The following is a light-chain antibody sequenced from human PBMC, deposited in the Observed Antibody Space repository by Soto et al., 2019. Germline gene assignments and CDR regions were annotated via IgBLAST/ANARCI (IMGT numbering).Light chain of an antibody. CDR2: DVD. J-gene: IGLJ1*01. CDR1: SSDVGGYNS. Sequence: QSALTQPASVSGSPGQSITISCTGTSSDVGGYNSVSWYQLHPGKAPRLVIFDVDYRPSGVSDRFSGPKSGNTASLTISGLQAEDEADYYCTSFTSSTTPYVFGTGTKVTVL. V-gene: IGLV2-14*03. CDR3: TSFTSSTTPYV.